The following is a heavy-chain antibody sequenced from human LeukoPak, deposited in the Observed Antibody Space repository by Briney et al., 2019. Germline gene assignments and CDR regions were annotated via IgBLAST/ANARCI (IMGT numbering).Heavy chain of an antibody. J-gene: IGHJ5*02. Sequence: GGSLRLSCAASGLTGSHNYVSWVRQTPGKGLEWVSAIHTSGDTCYADSVKGRFTISRDTSKNTLYLQINSLRVEDTAVYYCIVFGDSNHWGQGTLVTVSS. V-gene: IGHV3-53*01. CDR1: GLTGSHNY. CDR3: IVFGDSNH. CDR2: IHTSGDT. D-gene: IGHD4-17*01.